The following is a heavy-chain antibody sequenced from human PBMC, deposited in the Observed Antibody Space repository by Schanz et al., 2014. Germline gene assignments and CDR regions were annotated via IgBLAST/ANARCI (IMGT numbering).Heavy chain of an antibody. CDR1: GFTFSSYG. CDR3: ARDPNTSAWLPYFDT. D-gene: IGHD6-19*01. CDR2: MWNDGIKT. V-gene: IGHV3-30*19. Sequence: QVQLVESGGGVVQPGRSLRLSCAASGFTFSSYGMHWVRQAPGKGLEWVAVMWNDGIKTHYADSGKGRFTISRDNSKTTVYLQMSSLRTDDTAMYYCARDPNTSAWLPYFDTWGQGTLVTVSS. J-gene: IGHJ4*02.